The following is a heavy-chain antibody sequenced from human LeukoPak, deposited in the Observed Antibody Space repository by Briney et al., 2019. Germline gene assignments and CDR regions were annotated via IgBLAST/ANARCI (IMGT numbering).Heavy chain of an antibody. Sequence: GGSLRLSCAASGFTFSNYAMNWVRQAPGKGLEWVSTIAVGATGTYYADSVKGRFTVSSDNAKNSLYLQMNSLRAEDTAVYYCARDNYDSTAIDYWGQGTLVTVSS. CDR2: IAVGATGT. D-gene: IGHD3-22*01. CDR3: ARDNYDSTAIDY. J-gene: IGHJ4*02. CDR1: GFTFSNYA. V-gene: IGHV3-23*01.